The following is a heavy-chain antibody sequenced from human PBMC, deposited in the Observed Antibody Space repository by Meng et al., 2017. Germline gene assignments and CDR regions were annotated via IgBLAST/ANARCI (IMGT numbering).Heavy chain of an antibody. V-gene: IGHV3-74*01. CDR2: IKPDGTMT. CDR1: GFTFRNYW. J-gene: IGHJ5*02. CDR3: ARSDWFDP. Sequence: EVQLVEGGGGLVQSGGSLRLSCTASGFTFRNYWMHWVRQAPGKGLVWVSRIKPDGTMTVYADSVKGRFTISRDNAKNTLYLQMNSLRSDDTAVYYCARSDWFDPWGQGTLVTVSS.